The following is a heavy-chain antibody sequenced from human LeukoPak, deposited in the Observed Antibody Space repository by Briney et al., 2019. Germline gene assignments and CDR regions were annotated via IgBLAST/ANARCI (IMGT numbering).Heavy chain of an antibody. CDR1: GYTFTSYY. D-gene: IGHD3-9*01. V-gene: IGHV1-46*01. CDR3: ATLRYFDWTDY. CDR2: INPSGGST. Sequence: ASVKVSCTASGYTFTSYYMHWVRQAPGQGLEWMGIINPSGGSTSYAQKFQGRVTMTRDTSTSTVYMELSSLRSEDTAVYYCATLRYFDWTDYWGQGTLVTVSS. J-gene: IGHJ4*02.